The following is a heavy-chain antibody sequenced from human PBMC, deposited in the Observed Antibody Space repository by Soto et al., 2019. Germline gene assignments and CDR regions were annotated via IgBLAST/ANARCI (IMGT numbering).Heavy chain of an antibody. CDR2: ISNNNVDT. D-gene: IGHD3-10*01. CDR3: SKWSFYGAS. CDR1: GFTFSSHS. V-gene: IGHV3-23*01. Sequence: EVHLLESGGGLVQPGGSLRLSCAASGFTFSSHSMTWVRQAPGKGLERISGISNNNVDTFYAESVKGRFTISRDNSKNTVSLQINRLRADDTARYFCSKWSFYGASWGQGTLVIVSS. J-gene: IGHJ4*02.